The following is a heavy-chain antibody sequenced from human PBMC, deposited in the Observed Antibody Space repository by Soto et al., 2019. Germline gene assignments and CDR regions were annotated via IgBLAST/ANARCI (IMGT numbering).Heavy chain of an antibody. CDR1: GLTFSSYA. V-gene: IGHV3-48*01. D-gene: IGHD7-27*01. Sequence: GGSLRLSCAASGLTFSSYALSWVRQAPGKGLEWVSYISSSSSTIYYADSVKGRFTISRDNAKNSLYLQMNSLRAEDTAVYYCAIWAYYYYYYMDVWGKGTTVTVSS. CDR2: ISSSSSTI. CDR3: AIWAYYYYYYMDV. J-gene: IGHJ6*03.